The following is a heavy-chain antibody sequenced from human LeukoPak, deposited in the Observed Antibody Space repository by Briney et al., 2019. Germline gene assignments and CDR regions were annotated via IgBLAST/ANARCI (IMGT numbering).Heavy chain of an antibody. J-gene: IGHJ4*02. CDR3: ARASHMVRGVILFDY. V-gene: IGHV4-30-2*01. D-gene: IGHD3-10*01. CDR1: GGSISSGGYS. CDR2: IYHSGST. Sequence: PSETLSLTCAVSGGSISSGGYSWSWIRQPPGKGLEWIGYIYHSGSTYYNPSLKSRVTISVDRSKNQFSLKLSSVTAADTAVYYCARASHMVRGVILFDYWGQGTLVTVSS.